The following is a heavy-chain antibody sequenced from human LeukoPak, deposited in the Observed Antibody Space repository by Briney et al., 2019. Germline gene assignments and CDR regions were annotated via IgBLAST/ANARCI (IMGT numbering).Heavy chain of an antibody. V-gene: IGHV3-74*01. CDR3: TSPDGY. J-gene: IGHJ4*02. CDR2: INSDGSST. D-gene: IGHD5-24*01. Sequence: GGSLRLSCAASGFIFSTYAMTWVRQAPGKGLVWVSRINSDGSSTSCADSVKGRFTISRDNAKNTLYLQMNSLRAEDTAVYYCTSPDGYWGQGPLVTVSS. CDR1: GFIFSTYA.